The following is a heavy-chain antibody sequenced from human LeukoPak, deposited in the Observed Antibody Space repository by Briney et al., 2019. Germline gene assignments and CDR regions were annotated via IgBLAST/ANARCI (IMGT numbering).Heavy chain of an antibody. Sequence: GASVKVSCKASGGTFSSYAISWVRQAPGQGLEWMGWISAYNGNTNYAQKLQGRVTMTTDTSTSTAYMELRSLRSDDTAVYYCARGTRGVNSPYFDYWGQGTLVTVSS. V-gene: IGHV1-18*01. CDR2: ISAYNGNT. CDR1: GGTFSSYA. D-gene: IGHD4-23*01. J-gene: IGHJ4*02. CDR3: ARGTRGVNSPYFDY.